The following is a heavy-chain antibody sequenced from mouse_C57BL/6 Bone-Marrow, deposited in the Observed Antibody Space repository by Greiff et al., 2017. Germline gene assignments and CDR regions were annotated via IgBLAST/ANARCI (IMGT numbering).Heavy chain of an antibody. V-gene: IGHV1-74*01. D-gene: IGHD1-1*01. Sequence: QVQLQQPGAELVTPGACVTVSCKASGYTFTSYWMNWVKQRPGQGLEWIGRIHPSDSDTNYNPKFKGKATLTVDKSSSTAYMQLSSLTSEDSAVYYCAIGGYYGSSLTPLFDYWGQGTTLTVSS. CDR1: GYTFTSYW. J-gene: IGHJ2*01. CDR2: IHPSDSDT. CDR3: AIGGYYGSSLTPLFDY.